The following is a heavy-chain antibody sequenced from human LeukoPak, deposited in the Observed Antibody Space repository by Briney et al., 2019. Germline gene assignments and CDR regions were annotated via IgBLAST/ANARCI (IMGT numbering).Heavy chain of an antibody. Sequence: PSETLSLTCTVSGGSVSGYYWSWIRQPLGKGLEWIGNVYSTGSTNSNTSLKSRVTISIDTSRNQFSLNLSSVTAADTAIYYCARAGYGGNSVEYYYYMAVWGKGTTVIVSS. CDR3: ARAGYGGNSVEYYYYMAV. V-gene: IGHV4-59*02. D-gene: IGHD4-23*01. CDR2: VYSTGST. CDR1: GGSVSGYY. J-gene: IGHJ6*03.